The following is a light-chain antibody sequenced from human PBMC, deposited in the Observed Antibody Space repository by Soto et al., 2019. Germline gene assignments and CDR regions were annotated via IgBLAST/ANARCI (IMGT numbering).Light chain of an antibody. CDR1: QSISSW. CDR3: QQYNSPLGT. CDR2: KAS. J-gene: IGKJ4*01. Sequence: DIQMTQSPSTLSASVGDRVTITCRASQSISSWLAWYQQKPGKAPKLLIYKASSLESGVPSRFSGSGSGTEFTLTISSLQPDDFATYYCQQYNSPLGTFGGGTKVEIK. V-gene: IGKV1-5*03.